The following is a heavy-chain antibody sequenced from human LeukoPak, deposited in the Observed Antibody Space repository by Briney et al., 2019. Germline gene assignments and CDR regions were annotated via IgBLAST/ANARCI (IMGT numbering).Heavy chain of an antibody. Sequence: SETLSLTCAVSGGSISSGGYSWSWIRQPPGKGLEWIGYIYHSGSTYYNPSLKSRVTISVDTSKNQFSLHLSSVTAADTAVYYCARHGGVAPFDYWGQGTLVTVSS. J-gene: IGHJ4*02. CDR3: ARHGGVAPFDY. CDR2: IYHSGST. V-gene: IGHV4-30-2*01. D-gene: IGHD2-8*02. CDR1: GGSISSGGYS.